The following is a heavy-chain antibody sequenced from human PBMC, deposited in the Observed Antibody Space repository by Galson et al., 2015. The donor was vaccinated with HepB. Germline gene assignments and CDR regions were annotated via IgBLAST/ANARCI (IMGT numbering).Heavy chain of an antibody. V-gene: IGHV3-11*04. CDR2: ISSSSSTI. CDR3: AREKVKTRGITGTTKGYYYYGMDV. D-gene: IGHD1-7*01. J-gene: IGHJ6*02. CDR1: GFTFSDYY. Sequence: SLRLSCAASGFTFSDYYMSWIRQAPGKGLEWVSYISSSSSTIYYADSVKGRFTISRDNAKNSLYLQMNSLRDEDTAVYYCAREKVKTRGITGTTKGYYYYGMDVWGQGTTVTVSS.